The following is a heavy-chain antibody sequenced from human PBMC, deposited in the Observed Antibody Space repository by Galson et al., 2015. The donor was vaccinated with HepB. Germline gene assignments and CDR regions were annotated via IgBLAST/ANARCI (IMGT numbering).Heavy chain of an antibody. Sequence: SVKVSCKASGYTFTSYAMHWVRQAPGQRLEWMGWINAGNGNTKYSQKFQGRVTITRDTSASTAYMELSSLRSEDTAVYYCARDKWIVVVTAKGDAFDIWGQGTMVTVSS. CDR1: GYTFTSYA. D-gene: IGHD2-21*02. V-gene: IGHV1-3*01. CDR3: ARDKWIVVVTAKGDAFDI. CDR2: INAGNGNT. J-gene: IGHJ3*02.